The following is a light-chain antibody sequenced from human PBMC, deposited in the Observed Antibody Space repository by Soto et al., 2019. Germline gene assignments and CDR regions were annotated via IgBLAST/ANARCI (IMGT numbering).Light chain of an antibody. J-gene: IGKJ1*01. CDR1: QSASSSY. V-gene: IGKV3-20*01. Sequence: EIVLTQSPGTLSLSPGERATLSCRASQSASSSYLAWYQLKPGQAPTLLIYGASSRAIGMPDRFSGSGSGTDFTLTISRLDPEDFAVYFCQQYGSSPRTFGQGTKVDI. CDR2: GAS. CDR3: QQYGSSPRT.